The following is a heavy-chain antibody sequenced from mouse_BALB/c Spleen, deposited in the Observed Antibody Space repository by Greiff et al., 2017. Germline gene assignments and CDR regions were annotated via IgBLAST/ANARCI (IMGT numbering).Heavy chain of an antibody. D-gene: IGHD2-1*01. V-gene: IGHV5-6-3*01. Sequence: EVQVVESGGGLVQPGGSLKLSCAASGFTFSSYGMSWVRQTPDKRLELVATINSNGGSTYYPDSVKGRFTISRDNAKNTLYLQMSSLKSEDTAMYYCAREGGNYHAMDYWGQGTSVTVSS. J-gene: IGHJ4*01. CDR1: GFTFSSYG. CDR3: AREGGNYHAMDY. CDR2: INSNGGST.